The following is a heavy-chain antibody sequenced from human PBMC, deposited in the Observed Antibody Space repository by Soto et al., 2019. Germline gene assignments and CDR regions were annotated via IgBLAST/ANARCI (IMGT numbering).Heavy chain of an antibody. CDR2: ISISGSSI. V-gene: IGHV3-11*01. D-gene: IGHD3-22*01. CDR1: GFTFRDYY. J-gene: IGHJ3*01. CDR3: ARDQLYYNDISGRPLNAFDV. Sequence: PGGSLRLSCAASGFTFRDYYMSWIRQAPGKGLEWISYISISGSSIYYADSVKGRFTISRDDAKNSLYLQMNSLRAEDTAVYYCARDQLYYNDISGRPLNAFDVWGQGTMVTVS.